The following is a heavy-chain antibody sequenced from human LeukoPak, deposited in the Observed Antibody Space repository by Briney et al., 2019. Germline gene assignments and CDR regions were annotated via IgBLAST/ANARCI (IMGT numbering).Heavy chain of an antibody. J-gene: IGHJ4*02. V-gene: IGHV3-23*01. CDR3: ARDDGYSYGFDY. CDR1: GFTFSSYA. Sequence: PGGSLRLSCAASGFTFSSYAMSWVRQAPGKGLEWVSGISGSGGRTYYADSVKGRFTISRDNSKNTLYLQVDSLRAEDTAVYYCARDDGYSYGFDYWGQGTLVTVSS. CDR2: ISGSGGRT. D-gene: IGHD5-18*01.